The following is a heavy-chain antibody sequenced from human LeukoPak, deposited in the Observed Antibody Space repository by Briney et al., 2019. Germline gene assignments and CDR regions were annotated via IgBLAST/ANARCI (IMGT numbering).Heavy chain of an antibody. D-gene: IGHD2-15*01. CDR1: GFTFSSYA. CDR2: ISGSGGST. V-gene: IGHV3-23*01. J-gene: IGHJ4*02. Sequence: PGGSLRLSCVVSGFTFSSYAVTWVRQAPGKGLEWVSAISGSGGSTYYADSVKGRFTISRDNSKNTLYVQMNSLRAEDTAVYYCAKAVVAAGDSLYFDYWGQGTLVTVSS. CDR3: AKAVVAAGDSLYFDY.